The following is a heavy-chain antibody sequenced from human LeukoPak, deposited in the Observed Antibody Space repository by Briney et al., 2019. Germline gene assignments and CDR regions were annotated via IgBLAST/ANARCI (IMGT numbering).Heavy chain of an antibody. CDR1: GFTVSSKY. Sequence: KSGGSLRLSCAASGFTVSSKYMSWVRQAPGKGLEWVGRIKSKTAGGTTDYAAPVKGRFTISRDDSKNTLYLQMNSLKTEDTAVYYCTTTYRSSGYYYAVDYWGQGTLVTVSS. D-gene: IGHD3-22*01. CDR2: IKSKTAGGTT. V-gene: IGHV3-15*01. CDR3: TTTYRSSGYYYAVDY. J-gene: IGHJ4*02.